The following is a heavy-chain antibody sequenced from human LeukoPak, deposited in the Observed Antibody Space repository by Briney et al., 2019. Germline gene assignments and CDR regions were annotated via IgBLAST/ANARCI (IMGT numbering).Heavy chain of an antibody. D-gene: IGHD4-17*01. CDR3: ARNPGGGDYTSDFFDY. CDR1: VFTFTTYW. J-gene: IGHJ4*02. V-gene: IGHV3-7*01. CDR2: IKQDGSEK. Sequence: PGGSLRLSCAASVFTFTTYWMSWVRQAPGKGLEWVANIKQDGSEKYYMDSVKGRFTLSRDNAKNSLYLQMNTLRAEDTAVYYCARNPGGGDYTSDFFDYWGQGTLVTVSS.